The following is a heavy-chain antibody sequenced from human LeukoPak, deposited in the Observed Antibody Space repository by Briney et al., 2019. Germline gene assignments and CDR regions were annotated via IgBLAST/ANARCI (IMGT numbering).Heavy chain of an antibody. V-gene: IGHV4-38-2*01. D-gene: IGHD3-3*01. Sequence: KPSETLSLTCAVSGYSISSGYYWGWIRQPPGKGLEWIGSIYHSGSTYYNPSLKSRVTISVDTSKNQFSLKLSSVTAADTAVYYCARHPPGGNYDFWSGYAEISTYYYYYYMDVWGKGTTVTVSS. CDR3: ARHPPGGNYDFWSGYAEISTYYYYYYMDV. CDR2: IYHSGST. J-gene: IGHJ6*03. CDR1: GYSISSGYY.